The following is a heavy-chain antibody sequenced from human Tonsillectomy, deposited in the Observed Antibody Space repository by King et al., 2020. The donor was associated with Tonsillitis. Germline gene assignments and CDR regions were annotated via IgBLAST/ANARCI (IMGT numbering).Heavy chain of an antibody. CDR1: GGSFSGYY. V-gene: IGHV4-34*01. D-gene: IGHD3-10*01. J-gene: IGHJ5*02. CDR3: ARGTAMGRGVSPKNWFDP. CDR2: INHSGST. Sequence: VQLPQWGAGLLKPSETLSLTCAVYGGSFSGYYWSWIRQPPGKGLEWIGEINHSGSTNYNPSLKSRVTISVDTSKNQFSLKLSSVTAADTAVYYCARGTAMGRGVSPKNWFDPWGQGTLVTVSS.